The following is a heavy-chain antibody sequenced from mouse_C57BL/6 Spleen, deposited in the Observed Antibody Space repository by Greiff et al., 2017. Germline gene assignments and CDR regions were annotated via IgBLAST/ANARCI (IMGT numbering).Heavy chain of an antibody. V-gene: IGHV5-9-1*02. CDR1: GFTFSSYA. J-gene: IGHJ4*01. CDR3: TRDRRQMAVVRAMDY. Sequence: EVKVVESGEGLVKPGGSLKLSCAASGFTFSSYAMSWVRQTPEKRLEWVAYISSGGDYIYYADTVKGRFTISRDNARNTLYLQMSSLKSEDTAMYYCTRDRRQMAVVRAMDYWGQGTSVTVSS. CDR2: ISSGGDYI. D-gene: IGHD1-1*01.